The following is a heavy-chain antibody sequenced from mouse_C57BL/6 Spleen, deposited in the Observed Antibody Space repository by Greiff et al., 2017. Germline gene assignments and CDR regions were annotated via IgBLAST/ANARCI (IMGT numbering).Heavy chain of an antibody. J-gene: IGHJ2*01. CDR3: ARGGDLYYGLDD. CDR2: IYPGDGDT. V-gene: IGHV1-80*01. CDR1: GYAISSYW. D-gene: IGHD1-1*01. Sequence: QVQLQQSGAELVKPGASVKISCKASGYAISSYWMNWVKQRPGKGLEWIGKIYPGDGDTNYNGKFKGKATLTADKSSSTAYMQLSSLASEDSAVXFCARGGDLYYGLDDWGQGTTLTVSS.